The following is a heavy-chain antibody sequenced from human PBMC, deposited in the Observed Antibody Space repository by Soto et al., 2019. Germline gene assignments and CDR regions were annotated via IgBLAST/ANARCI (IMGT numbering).Heavy chain of an antibody. CDR1: GGSFSGYY. Sequence: PSETLSLTCAVYGGSFSGYYWSWIRQPPGKGLEWIGEINHSGSTNYNPSLKSRVTISVDTSKNQFSLKLSSVTAADTAVYYCARGSSAITPPTTVTTLFDYWGQGTLVT. D-gene: IGHD4-17*01. J-gene: IGHJ4*02. V-gene: IGHV4-34*01. CDR2: INHSGST. CDR3: ARGSSAITPPTTVTTLFDY.